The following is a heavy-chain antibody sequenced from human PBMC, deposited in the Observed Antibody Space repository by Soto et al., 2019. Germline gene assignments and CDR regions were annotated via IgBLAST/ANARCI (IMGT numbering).Heavy chain of an antibody. CDR1: GGSISSGGYY. CDR3: AGIYSGSPGGTLRY. Sequence: QMQLQESGPGLVKPSQTLSLTCTVSGGSISSGGYYWSWIRQHPGKGLEWIGYIYYSGSTYYNPSLKSRVTISVDTFKNQFSLKLSSVTAADTSVYYCAGIYSGSPGGTLRYCGQGTLVTVSS. D-gene: IGHD1-26*01. V-gene: IGHV4-31*03. CDR2: IYYSGST. J-gene: IGHJ4*02.